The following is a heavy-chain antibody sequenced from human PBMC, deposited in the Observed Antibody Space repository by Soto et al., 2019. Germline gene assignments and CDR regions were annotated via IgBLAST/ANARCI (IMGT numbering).Heavy chain of an antibody. CDR3: AKVLSGYDSSGYYNYFDY. V-gene: IGHV3-23*01. Sequence: GGSLRLSCAASGFTFSSYAMSWVRQAPGKGLEWVSAISGSGGRTYYADSVKGRFTISRDNSKNTLYLQMNSLRAEDTAVYYCAKVLSGYDSSGYYNYFDYWGQGTLVTVSS. CDR2: ISGSGGRT. J-gene: IGHJ4*02. D-gene: IGHD3-22*01. CDR1: GFTFSSYA.